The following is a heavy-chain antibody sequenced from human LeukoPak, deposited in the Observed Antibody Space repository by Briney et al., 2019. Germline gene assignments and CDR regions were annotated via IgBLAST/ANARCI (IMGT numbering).Heavy chain of an antibody. CDR2: ISGSGGST. V-gene: IGHV3-23*01. Sequence: TGGSLRLSCAASGFTFSSYAMSWVRQAPGKGLEWVSAISGSGGSTYYADSVKGRFTISRDNSKNTLYLQMNSLRAEDTAVYYCAKSPAAAGDFDYWGQGTLVTVSS. CDR3: AKSPAAAGDFDY. J-gene: IGHJ4*02. D-gene: IGHD6-13*01. CDR1: GFTFSSYA.